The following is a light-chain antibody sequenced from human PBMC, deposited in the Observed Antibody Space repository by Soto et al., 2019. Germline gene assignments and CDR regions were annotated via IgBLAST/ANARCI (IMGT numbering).Light chain of an antibody. CDR1: QSVLYSSNNKNY. CDR3: QQYYSGLWT. V-gene: IGKV4-1*01. Sequence: DIVMTQSPDSLAVYLGERATINCKSSQSVLYSSNNKNYLAWYQQKPGQPPKLLIYWASTRESGVPDRFSGSGSGTDFTLTISSLQAEDVAVYYCQQYYSGLWTLGQGTKVEIK. J-gene: IGKJ1*01. CDR2: WAS.